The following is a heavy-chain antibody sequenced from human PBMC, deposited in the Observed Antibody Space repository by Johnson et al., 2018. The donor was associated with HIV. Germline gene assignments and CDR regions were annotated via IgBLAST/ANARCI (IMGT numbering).Heavy chain of an antibody. CDR1: GFSFSSYG. V-gene: IGHV3-30*02. CDR2: IRYDGSNK. J-gene: IGHJ3*02. Sequence: QVQLVESGGGLVQPGGSLRLSCAASGFSFSSYGMHWVRQAPGKGLEWVAFIRYDGSNKYYADSVKGRVTISRDNSKNTLYLQMKSLRAEDTAVYYCAKGIVGATADAFDIWGQGTMVTVSS. D-gene: IGHD1-26*01. CDR3: AKGIVGATADAFDI.